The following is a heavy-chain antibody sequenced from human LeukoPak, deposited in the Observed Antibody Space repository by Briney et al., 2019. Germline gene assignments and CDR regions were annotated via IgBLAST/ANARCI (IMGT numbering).Heavy chain of an antibody. J-gene: IGHJ4*02. D-gene: IGHD6-19*01. V-gene: IGHV3-30*03. CDR1: GFTFSSYG. Sequence: PGGSLRLSCAASGFTFSSYGMHWVRQAPGKGLEWVAVISYDGSNKYYADSVKGRFTISRDNSKNTLYLQMNSLRAEDTAVYYCARVPGGYSSGRLYYFDYWGQGTLVTVSS. CDR3: ARVPGGYSSGRLYYFDY. CDR2: ISYDGSNK.